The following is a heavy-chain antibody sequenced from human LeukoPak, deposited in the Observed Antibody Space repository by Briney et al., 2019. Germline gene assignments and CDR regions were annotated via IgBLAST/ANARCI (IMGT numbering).Heavy chain of an antibody. V-gene: IGHV1-69*05. J-gene: IGHJ3*02. CDR2: FIPIFGSP. Sequence: SVKVSCKASVPTFTSYAINWVRQAPGQGLEWMGGFIPIFGSPTYAQNFQGRVTFTTDESRYTAYMELINLKSDDTAVYYCAGFFYDSCGDAFDIWGQGTMVTVSS. CDR3: AGFFYDSCGDAFDI. D-gene: IGHD3-22*01. CDR1: VPTFTSYA.